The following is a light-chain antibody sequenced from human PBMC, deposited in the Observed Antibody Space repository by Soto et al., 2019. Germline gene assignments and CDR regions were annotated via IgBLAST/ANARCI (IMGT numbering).Light chain of an antibody. J-gene: IGLJ1*01. CDR2: HVS. CDR1: SSDVGGYNY. Sequence: QSVLTQPASVSGSPGQSITISCTGTSSDVGGYNYVSWYQQHPAKVPKLMIYHVSNRPSGVSDRFSGSKSGNTASLTISGLQDEDEGDYYCDSYTSSSTYVFGTGTKVTVL. V-gene: IGLV2-14*01. CDR3: DSYTSSSTYV.